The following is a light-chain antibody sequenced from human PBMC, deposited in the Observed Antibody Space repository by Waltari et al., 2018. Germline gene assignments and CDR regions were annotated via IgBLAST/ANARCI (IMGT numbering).Light chain of an antibody. Sequence: DIVMTQSPDSLAVSLGERATINCKSSQNIVYSSNSKNYLAWYQHKPGQPPKLLIYWASTREAGVPDRFSGSGSETDFTLTISSLQAEDVAVYYCQLYYSIPYTFGQGTKLEIK. CDR1: QNIVYSSNSKNY. CDR3: QLYYSIPYT. CDR2: WAS. V-gene: IGKV4-1*01. J-gene: IGKJ2*01.